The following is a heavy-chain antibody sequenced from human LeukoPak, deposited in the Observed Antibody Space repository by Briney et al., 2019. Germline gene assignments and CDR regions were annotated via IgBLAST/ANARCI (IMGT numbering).Heavy chain of an antibody. D-gene: IGHD1-14*01. CDR1: GLIFSTYG. V-gene: IGHV3-33*01. CDR2: IWYDGSQR. CDR3: ATSSPRNYFDH. Sequence: PGGSLRLSCVASGLIFSTYGLHWVRQSPGRGLEWVAVIWYDGSQRYYADSVKGRFTISRDDSQNTIYLQMDSLRAEDTAVYYCATSSPRNYFDHWGQGTLVTVSS. J-gene: IGHJ4*02.